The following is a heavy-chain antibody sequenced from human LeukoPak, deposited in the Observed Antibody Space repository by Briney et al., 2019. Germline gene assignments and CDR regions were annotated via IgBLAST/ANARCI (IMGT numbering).Heavy chain of an antibody. V-gene: IGHV3-66*02. CDR1: GFTVSSNY. CDR2: IYSGGST. CDR3: ASGDYEGIAVY. Sequence: GGSLTLSCAASGFTVSSNYMSWVRQAPGKGLEWVSVIYSGGSTYYADSVKGRFTISRDNSKNTLYLQMNSLRAEDTAVYYCASGDYEGIAVYWGQGTLVTVSS. D-gene: IGHD6-19*01. J-gene: IGHJ4*02.